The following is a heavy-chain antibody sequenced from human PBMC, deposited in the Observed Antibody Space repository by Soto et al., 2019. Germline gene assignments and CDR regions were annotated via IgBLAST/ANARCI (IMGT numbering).Heavy chain of an antibody. CDR2: VLPFLDIT. V-gene: IGHV1-69*02. CDR1: GDTFSIYT. J-gene: IGHJ4*02. CDR3: ARDRDNSNWPNFDS. D-gene: IGHD6-13*01. Sequence: QVQLVQSGSEVKKPGSSVRVSCKTSGDTFSIYTISWVRQAPGQGLEWMGRVLPFLDITRYSQRFQGRVTITADRSTTTASMELTSLRSEDTAVYYCARDRDNSNWPNFDSWGQGTLVTVSS.